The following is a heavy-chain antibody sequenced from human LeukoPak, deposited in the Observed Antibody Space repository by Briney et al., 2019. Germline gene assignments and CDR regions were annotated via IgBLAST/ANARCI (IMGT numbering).Heavy chain of an antibody. D-gene: IGHD1-26*01. CDR3: ARVVSMYSGSYYYFDY. J-gene: IGHJ4*02. Sequence: SQTLSLICTVSGGSISSGGYYWRWIRQPPGEGVEWIGYLYHSGSTYYNPSLKSRVTISVDRSKNQFSLKLSSVTAADTAVYYCARVVSMYSGSYYYFDYWGQGTLVTVSS. CDR2: LYHSGST. V-gene: IGHV4-30-2*01. CDR1: GGSISSGGYY.